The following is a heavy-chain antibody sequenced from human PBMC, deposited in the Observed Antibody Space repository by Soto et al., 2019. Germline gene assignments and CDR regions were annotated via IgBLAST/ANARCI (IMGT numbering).Heavy chain of an antibody. V-gene: IGHV4-31*03. CDR3: ARDSQLWSPGGGLDP. Sequence: SETLSLTCTVSGGSISSGGYYWSWIRQHPGKGLEWIGYIYYSGSTYYNPSLKSRVTISVDTSKNQFSLKLSSVTAADTAVYYCARDSQLWSPGGGLDPWGQGTLVTVSS. CDR2: IYYSGST. J-gene: IGHJ5*02. CDR1: GGSISSGGYY. D-gene: IGHD5-18*01.